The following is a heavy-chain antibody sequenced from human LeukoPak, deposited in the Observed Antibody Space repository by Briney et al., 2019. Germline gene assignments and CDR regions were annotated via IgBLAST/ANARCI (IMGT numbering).Heavy chain of an antibody. D-gene: IGHD2-2*01. CDR1: GFTFITFA. V-gene: IGHV3-30*04. CDR2: MSSDGSTE. Sequence: GGPLRLSCAASGFTFITFAMHWVRQAPGKGLEWVAIMSSDGSTEYYADSVKGRFTISRDNSKNTLYLQMNSLRAEDTAVYYCAREVPAADYWGQGTLVTVSS. J-gene: IGHJ4*02. CDR3: AREVPAADY.